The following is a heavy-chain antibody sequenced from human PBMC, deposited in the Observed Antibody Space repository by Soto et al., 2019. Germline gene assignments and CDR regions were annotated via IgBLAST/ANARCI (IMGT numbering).Heavy chain of an antibody. CDR2: ISAYNGNT. J-gene: IGHJ5*02. D-gene: IGHD3-22*01. Sequence: SVKVSCKDSGYTFTSYGSSWVRQAPGQGLEWMGWISAYNGNTNYAQKFQGRVTITADESTSTAYMELSSLRSEDTAVYYCARGGRYYDSSGSNWFDPWGQGTLVTVSS. CDR1: GYTFTSYG. CDR3: ARGGRYYDSSGSNWFDP. V-gene: IGHV1-18*01.